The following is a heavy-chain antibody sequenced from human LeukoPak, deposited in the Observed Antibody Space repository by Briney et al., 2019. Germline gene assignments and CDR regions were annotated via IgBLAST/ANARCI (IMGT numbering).Heavy chain of an antibody. Sequence: GGSLRLSCAASGFTFSSYWMSWVRQAPGKGLEWLANINKDGSEKYYVDSVKGRFTISRDNAKNSVYLQMNSLRVEDTAVYYCARDERPVGYWGQGTLVTVSS. V-gene: IGHV3-7*01. CDR1: GFTFSSYW. CDR3: ARDERPVGY. D-gene: IGHD1-1*01. J-gene: IGHJ4*02. CDR2: INKDGSEK.